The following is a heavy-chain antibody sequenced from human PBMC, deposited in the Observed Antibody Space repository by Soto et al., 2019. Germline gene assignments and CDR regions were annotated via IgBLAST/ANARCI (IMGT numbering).Heavy chain of an antibody. CDR1: GDSVSSGNFY. CDR3: ARNANQPRNCGYYYYPMHV. D-gene: IGHD2-21*01. J-gene: IGHJ6*02. V-gene: IGHV4-61*01. CDR2: VYYSVST. Sequence: PSETLSLTCTVSGDSVSSGNFYCSWIRQPSWKGLEWIGYVYYSVSTNYNPSLKSRVTISIDTSKNKISLNLKSVTAADTAVYYCARNANQPRNCGYYYYPMHVRGQGIAVTVCS.